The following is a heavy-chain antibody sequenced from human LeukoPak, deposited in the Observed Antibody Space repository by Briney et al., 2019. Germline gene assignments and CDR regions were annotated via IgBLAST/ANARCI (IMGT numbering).Heavy chain of an antibody. V-gene: IGHV4-39*01. D-gene: IGHD1-26*01. CDR2: ISYSGST. CDR1: GGSISSSSNF. CDR3: ARLTPYSGSPLGDY. J-gene: IGHJ4*02. Sequence: SETLSLTCTVSGGSISSSSNFWGWIRQPPGKGLERIGSISYSGSTYYNPSLKSRVTISVDTSKNQFSLKLSSVTAADTAVYYCARLTPYSGSPLGDYWGQGTLVTVSS.